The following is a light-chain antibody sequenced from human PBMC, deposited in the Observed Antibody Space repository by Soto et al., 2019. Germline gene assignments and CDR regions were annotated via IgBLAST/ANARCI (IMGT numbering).Light chain of an antibody. CDR3: LLTYPGVGRV. V-gene: IGLV7-46*01. CDR2: ETT. J-gene: IGLJ2*01. CDR1: TGAVTSGHS. Sequence: QAVVTQEPSLTVSPGGTVTLTCDSSTGAVTSGHSPYWFQQKPGQAPRTLIYETTNKHSWTPARFSGSLLGGKAALILSGALPEDEADYYCLLTYPGVGRVFGGGTKVTVL.